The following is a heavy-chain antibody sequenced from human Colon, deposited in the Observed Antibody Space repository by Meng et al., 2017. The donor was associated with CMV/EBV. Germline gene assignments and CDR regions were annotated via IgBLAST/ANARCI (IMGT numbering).Heavy chain of an antibody. D-gene: IGHD3-22*01. CDR3: ARENYRDFSGHSIYDY. J-gene: IGHJ4*02. V-gene: IGHV1-3*04. CDR2: ITTGDGNT. CDR1: GYTSTAHT. Sequence: GYTSTAHTLHWVRQAPGQRPEWMGWITTGDGNTKYSQKLQGRVTITRDTSASTIHMELSSLRSEDTAVYYCARENYRDFSGHSIYDYWGQGTLVTVSS.